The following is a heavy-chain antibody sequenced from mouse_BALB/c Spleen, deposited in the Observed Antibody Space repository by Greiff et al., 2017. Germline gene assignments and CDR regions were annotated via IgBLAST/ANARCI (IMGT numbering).Heavy chain of an antibody. D-gene: IGHD1-1*01. J-gene: IGHJ1*01. V-gene: IGHV5-17*02. CDR3: ARGSLITTVVAWYFDV. Sequence: EVQLVESGGGLVQPGGSRKLSCAASGFTFSSFGMHWVRQAPEKGLEWVAYISSGSSTIYYADTVKGRFTISRDNPKNTLFLQMTSLRSEDTAMYYCARGSLITTVVAWYFDVWGAGTTVTVSS. CDR2: ISSGSSTI. CDR1: GFTFSSFG.